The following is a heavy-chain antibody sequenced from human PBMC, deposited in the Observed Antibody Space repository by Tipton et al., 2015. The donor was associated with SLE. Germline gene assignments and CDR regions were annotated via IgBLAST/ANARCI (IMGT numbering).Heavy chain of an antibody. CDR1: GGSISSHY. CDR2: IYYSGST. Sequence: TLSLTCTVSGGSISSHYWSWIRQPPGKGLEWIGYIYYSGSTNYNPSLKSRVTISVDTSKNQFSLKLSSVTAADTAVYYCARGSIAVAGTFDYWGQGTLVTVSS. V-gene: IGHV4-59*11. D-gene: IGHD6-19*01. CDR3: ARGSIAVAGTFDY. J-gene: IGHJ4*02.